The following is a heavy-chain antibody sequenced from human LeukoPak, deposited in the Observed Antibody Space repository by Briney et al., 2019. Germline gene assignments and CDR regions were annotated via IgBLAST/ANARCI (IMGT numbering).Heavy chain of an antibody. CDR1: GXSFSGYY. D-gene: IGHD6-6*01. CDR2: INHSGRT. CDR3: ARGRPSIAARRPQYNWFDP. J-gene: IGHJ5*02. V-gene: IGHV4-34*01. Sequence: XTXXVYGXSFSGYYWSWIRQPPGKGLEWIGEINHSGRTNYNPSLKSRVTISVDPSHNPFSLKLSSVTAADTAVYYCARGRPSIAARRPQYNWFDPWGQGTLVTVSS.